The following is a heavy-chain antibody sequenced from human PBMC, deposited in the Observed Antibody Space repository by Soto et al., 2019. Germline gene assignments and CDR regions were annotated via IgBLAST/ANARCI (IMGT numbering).Heavy chain of an antibody. Sequence: SHTLSLTCAISGGSASSNSAAWNWIRESPSRGLEWLGRTYYRSKCYNDYAVSVKSRVTISLDTSKNQFSLTLSAVTAADTAMYYCSNRAYDTNCDYRFDPWGQGTLVTVSS. CDR3: SNRAYDTNCDYRFDP. J-gene: IGHJ5*01. CDR2: TYYRSKCYN. D-gene: IGHD3-22*01. CDR1: GGSASSNSAA. V-gene: IGHV6-1*01.